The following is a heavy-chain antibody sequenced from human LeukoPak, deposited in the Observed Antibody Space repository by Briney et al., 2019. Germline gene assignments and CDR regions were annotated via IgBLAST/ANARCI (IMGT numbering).Heavy chain of an antibody. CDR3: AKDYSDGYNLFDY. J-gene: IGHJ4*02. V-gene: IGHV3-23*01. Sequence: GGSLRLSCAASGFTFNNYAMSWVRQAPGKGLEWVSAISGSGGSTYYADSVKGRFTISRDNSKNTLYLQMNSLRAEDTAVYYCAKDYSDGYNLFDYWGQGTLVTVSS. D-gene: IGHD5-24*01. CDR2: ISGSGGST. CDR1: GFTFNNYA.